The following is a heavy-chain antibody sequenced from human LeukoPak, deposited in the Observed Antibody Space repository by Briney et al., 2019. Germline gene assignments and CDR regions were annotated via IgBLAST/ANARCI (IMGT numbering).Heavy chain of an antibody. CDR2: INHSGST. Sequence: SETLSLTCAVYGGSFSGYYWSWIRQPPGKGLEWIGEINHSGSTNYNPSLKSRVTISVDTSKNQFSLKLSSVTAADTAVYYCAGGGSRSWLFPQRGFDYWGQGTLVTVSS. CDR1: GGSFSGYY. CDR3: AGGGSRSWLFPQRGFDY. J-gene: IGHJ4*02. V-gene: IGHV4-34*01. D-gene: IGHD3-22*01.